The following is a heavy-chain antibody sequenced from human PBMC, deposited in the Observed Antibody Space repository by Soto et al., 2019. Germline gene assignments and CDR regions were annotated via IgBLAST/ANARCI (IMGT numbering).Heavy chain of an antibody. CDR1: GGTFSSYA. Sequence: ASVKVSCKASGGTFSSYAISWVRQAPGQGLEWMGWINPNSGGTNYAQKFQGRVTMTRDTSISTAYMELSRLRSDDTAVYYCARRLRSSYGMDVWGQGTTVTAP. J-gene: IGHJ6*02. CDR3: ARRLRSSYGMDV. V-gene: IGHV1-2*02. CDR2: INPNSGGT. D-gene: IGHD3-3*01.